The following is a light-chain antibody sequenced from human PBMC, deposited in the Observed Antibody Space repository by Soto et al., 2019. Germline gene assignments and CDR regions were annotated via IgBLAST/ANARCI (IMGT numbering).Light chain of an antibody. Sequence: DIQMTQSPSSLSPSVGDRVTITCRASQSISSYFNWYQQKPGKAPKLLIYAASSLQSGVPSRFSGRGSGTDFTLTISSLQPEDFATYYCQQSFSTLVTFGQGTKVEIK. J-gene: IGKJ1*01. CDR2: AAS. V-gene: IGKV1-39*01. CDR3: QQSFSTLVT. CDR1: QSISSY.